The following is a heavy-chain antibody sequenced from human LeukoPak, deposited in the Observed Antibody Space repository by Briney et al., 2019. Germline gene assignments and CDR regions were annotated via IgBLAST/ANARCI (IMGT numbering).Heavy chain of an antibody. Sequence: GASVKVSCKASGGTFSSYAISWVRQAPGQGLEWMGGIIPIFGTANYAQKFQGRVTITADESTSTAYMELSSLRSEDTAVYYCARVLYSSSSSGGFYYYGMDVWGQGTTVTVSS. CDR3: ARVLYSSSSSGGFYYYGMDV. V-gene: IGHV1-69*13. CDR2: IIPIFGTA. J-gene: IGHJ6*02. CDR1: GGTFSSYA. D-gene: IGHD6-6*01.